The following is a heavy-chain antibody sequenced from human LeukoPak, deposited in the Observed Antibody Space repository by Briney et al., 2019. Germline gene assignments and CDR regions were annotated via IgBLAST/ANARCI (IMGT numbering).Heavy chain of an antibody. CDR1: GGSISSYY. CDR3: ARHDSEYSSSYSDY. V-gene: IGHV4-59*08. D-gene: IGHD6-6*01. CDR2: IYYSGST. Sequence: SETLSLTCTVSGGSISSYYWSWIRQPPGKGLEWIGYIYYSGSTNYNPSLKSRVTISVDTSKNQFSLKLSSVTAADTAVYYCARHDSEYSSSYSDYWGQGTLVTVSS. J-gene: IGHJ4*02.